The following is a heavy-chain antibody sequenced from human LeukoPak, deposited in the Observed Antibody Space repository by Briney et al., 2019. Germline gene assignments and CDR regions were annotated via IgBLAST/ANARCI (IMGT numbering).Heavy chain of an antibody. Sequence: ASVKVSCKASGFTFRSTAMQWVRQARGQPLEWIGWIVVGSGNTNYAQNFQERVTITRDMSTSTDYMELSSLRSEDTAVYYCAADPGMLTSYFEYWGQGTLVTVSS. CDR3: AADPGMLTSYFEY. V-gene: IGHV1-58*02. CDR1: GFTFRSTA. J-gene: IGHJ4*02. CDR2: IVVGSGNT. D-gene: IGHD3-16*01.